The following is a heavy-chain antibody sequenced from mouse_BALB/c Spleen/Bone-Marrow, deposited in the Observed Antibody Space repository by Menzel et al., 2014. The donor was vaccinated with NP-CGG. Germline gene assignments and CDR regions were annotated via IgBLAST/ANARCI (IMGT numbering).Heavy chain of an antibody. V-gene: IGHV1-54*01. D-gene: IGHD1-1*01. CDR3: ARSYYGSPYFDY. CDR1: GYAFTNYL. J-gene: IGHJ2*01. Sequence: LQESGAELVRPGTSVKVSCKASGYAFTNYLIEWVKQRPGQGLEWIGVINPGSGGTNYNEKFKGKATLTADKSSSTAYMQLSSLTSDDSAVYFCARSYYGSPYFDYWGQGTTLTVSS. CDR2: INPGSGGT.